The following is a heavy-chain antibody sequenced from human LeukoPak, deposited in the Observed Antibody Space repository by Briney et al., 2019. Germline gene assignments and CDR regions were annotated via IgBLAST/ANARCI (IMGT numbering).Heavy chain of an antibody. CDR1: GYTFTSYY. J-gene: IGHJ6*02. D-gene: IGHD6-13*01. CDR3: ARDLVQAAGLHLINLYYGMDV. V-gene: IGHV1-46*01. CDR2: INPSGGST. Sequence: ASVKVSCKASGYTFTSYYMHWVRQAPGQGLEWMGIINPSGGSTSYAQKFQGRVTMTRDTSASTVYMELSSLRSEDTAVYYCARDLVQAAGLHLINLYYGMDVWGQGTTVTVSS.